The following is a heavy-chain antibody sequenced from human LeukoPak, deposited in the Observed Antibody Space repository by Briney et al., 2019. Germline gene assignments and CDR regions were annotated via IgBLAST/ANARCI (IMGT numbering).Heavy chain of an antibody. J-gene: IGHJ6*03. V-gene: IGHV3-66*01. CDR3: ARSWQLGSDYYYMDV. CDR1: GFTVSSTY. Sequence: PGGSLRLSCIASGFTVSSTYMSWVRQAPGKGLEWVSVTYSGGSTYYADSVKGRCTISRDNSKNTLYLQMNSLRGEDTAVYYCARSWQLGSDYYYMDVWGKGTTVTVSS. D-gene: IGHD6-13*01. CDR2: TYSGGST.